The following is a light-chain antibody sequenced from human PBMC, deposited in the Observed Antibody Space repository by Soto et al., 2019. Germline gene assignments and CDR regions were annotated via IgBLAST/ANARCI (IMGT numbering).Light chain of an antibody. CDR1: QDISSY. J-gene: IGKJ4*01. Sequence: AIRMTQSPSSLSASPGDRVTITCRASQDISSYLAWYQQKPGKDPNLLIYVASTLQSGVPSRFSGSGSGTDFTLTISRLQSEDFATYYCQQYYEFPLTFGGGTKVDIK. CDR3: QQYYEFPLT. V-gene: IGKV1-8*01. CDR2: VAS.